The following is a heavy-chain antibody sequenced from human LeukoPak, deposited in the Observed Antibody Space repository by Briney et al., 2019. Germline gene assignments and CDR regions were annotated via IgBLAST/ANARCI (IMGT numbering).Heavy chain of an antibody. CDR1: GFAFSNYA. J-gene: IGHJ6*02. D-gene: IGHD2-2*01. V-gene: IGHV3-23*01. CDR2: IRDSGGSA. CDR3: ARSLGRCSSTSCSVYYYYYGMDV. Sequence: GGSLRLSCAASGFAFSNYAMTWVRQAPGKGLEWVSGIRDSGGSAYYADSVKGRFTISRDNSKNTLYLQMNSLRAEDTAVYYCARSLGRCSSTSCSVYYYYYGMDVWGQGTTVTVSS.